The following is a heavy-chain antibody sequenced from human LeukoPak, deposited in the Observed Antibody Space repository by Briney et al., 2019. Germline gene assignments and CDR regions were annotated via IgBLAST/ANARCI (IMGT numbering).Heavy chain of an antibody. D-gene: IGHD5-12*01. Sequence: PSETLSLSCAVYGGSFSDYYWSWIRQPPGKGLGWIGEINHSGSTNYNPSLKSRVTISVDTSKNQFSLKLSSVTAADTAVYYCAIPREGLRGIRAFHHWGQGTLVTVSS. CDR2: INHSGST. V-gene: IGHV4-34*01. CDR3: AIPREGLRGIRAFHH. CDR1: GGSFSDYY. J-gene: IGHJ4*02.